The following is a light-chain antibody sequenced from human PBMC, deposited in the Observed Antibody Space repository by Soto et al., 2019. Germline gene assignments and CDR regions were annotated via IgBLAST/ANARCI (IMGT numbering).Light chain of an antibody. Sequence: DIQMTQSPSTLSASVGDRVTITCRASESISKSLAWYQQKPGNAPKLLIYAASNLQSGVPSRFSGSGSGTDFTLTISSLQPEDFATYFCQQGHTPPLTFGGGTKVDIK. J-gene: IGKJ4*01. CDR1: ESISKS. CDR3: QQGHTPPLT. V-gene: IGKV1-39*01. CDR2: AAS.